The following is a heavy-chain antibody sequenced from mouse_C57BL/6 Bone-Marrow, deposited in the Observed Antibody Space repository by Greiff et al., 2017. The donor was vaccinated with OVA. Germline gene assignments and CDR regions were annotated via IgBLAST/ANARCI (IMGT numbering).Heavy chain of an antibody. Sequence: EVQLQESGPVLVKPGASVKMSCKASGYTLTDYYMNWVKQSDGKSLEWIGVSNPYNGGTSYIQKFKGKATLTVDKSSSTAYMELNSLTSEDSAVYYCASLLYWGQGTTLTVAS. CDR2: SNPYNGGT. V-gene: IGHV1-19*01. CDR3: ASLLY. D-gene: IGHD2-10*01. J-gene: IGHJ2*01. CDR1: GYTLTDYY.